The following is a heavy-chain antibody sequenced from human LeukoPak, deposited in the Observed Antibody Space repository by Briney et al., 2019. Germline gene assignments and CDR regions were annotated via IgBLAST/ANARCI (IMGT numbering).Heavy chain of an antibody. CDR1: GYSISSGYY. V-gene: IGHV4-38-2*01. Sequence: KPSETLSLTCAVSGYSISSGYYWGWIRQPPGKGLGWLGRIYHSGSTYYNPSLKSRVTISVDTSNNQFSLKLSSVTAADTAVYHCARRRDFWSGYYPNWFDPWGQGTLVTVSS. J-gene: IGHJ5*02. CDR2: IYHSGST. D-gene: IGHD3-3*01. CDR3: ARRRDFWSGYYPNWFDP.